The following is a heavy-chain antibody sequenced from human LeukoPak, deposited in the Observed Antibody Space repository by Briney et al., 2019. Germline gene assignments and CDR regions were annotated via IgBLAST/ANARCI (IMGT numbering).Heavy chain of an antibody. Sequence: ASVKVSCKSSGYTFTTYGLSWVRQAPGQGLEWMGWISGHNGITNYAQKLQTRVTMTTDTSTNTAYMELRSLRSDDTAVYYCARDYYDRSGYYYYFDYWGQGTLVAVSS. CDR2: ISGHNGIT. CDR3: ARDYYDRSGYYYYFDY. J-gene: IGHJ4*02. D-gene: IGHD3-22*01. CDR1: GYTFTTYG. V-gene: IGHV1-18*01.